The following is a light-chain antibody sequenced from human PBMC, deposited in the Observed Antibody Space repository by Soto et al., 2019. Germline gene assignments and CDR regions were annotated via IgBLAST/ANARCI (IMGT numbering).Light chain of an antibody. V-gene: IGKV3-20*01. CDR3: QQYGSSVT. J-gene: IGKJ3*01. CDR2: GAS. Sequence: EIVLTQSPGTLSLSPGERATLSCRASQSVSSSYLAWYQQKPGQAPRLLIYGASSRASGIPDRFSGSGSGTDFTLTISRLEPEDSAAYYCQQYGSSVTFGPGTKVEIK. CDR1: QSVSSSY.